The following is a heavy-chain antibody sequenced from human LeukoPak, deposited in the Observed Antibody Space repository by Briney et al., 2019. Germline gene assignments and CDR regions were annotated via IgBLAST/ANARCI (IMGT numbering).Heavy chain of an antibody. CDR3: ARGPAKDTARGYYFDY. CDR2: ISSSSSYI. CDR1: GFTFSSYS. V-gene: IGHV3-21*01. Sequence: PGGSLRLSCAASGFTFSSYSMNWVRQAPGKGLEWVSSISSSSSYIYYADSVKGRFTISRDNAKNSLYLQMNSLRAEDTAVYYCARGPAKDTARGYYFDYWGQGTLVTVSS. D-gene: IGHD5-18*01. J-gene: IGHJ4*02.